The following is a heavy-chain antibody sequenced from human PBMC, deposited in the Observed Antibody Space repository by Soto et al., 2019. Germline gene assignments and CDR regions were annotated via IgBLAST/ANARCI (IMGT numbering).Heavy chain of an antibody. CDR3: AREYSMPVVAPGY. CDR1: GFTFRNFG. V-gene: IGHV3-30*03. J-gene: IGHJ4*02. Sequence: PGGSLRLSCAASGFTFRNFGIHWVRQAPGKGLEWVAHISYDGSDQYYADSVKGRFTISRDNSKSTLSLQMNSLRAEDTSVYFCAREYSMPVVAPGYWGQGTLVTVSS. D-gene: IGHD3-22*01. CDR2: ISYDGSDQ.